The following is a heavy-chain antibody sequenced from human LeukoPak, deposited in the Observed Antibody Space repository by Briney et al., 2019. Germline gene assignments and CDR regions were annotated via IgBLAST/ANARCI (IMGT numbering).Heavy chain of an antibody. Sequence: ASVKVSCKVSGYTLTELSMHWVRQAPGKGLEWMGGFDPEDGETIYAQKFQGRVTMTEDTSTDTAYMELSSLRSEDTAVYYCATAGYSSSGRGYYYYYYMDVWGKGTTVTISS. CDR2: FDPEDGET. CDR1: GYTLTELS. J-gene: IGHJ6*03. V-gene: IGHV1-24*01. D-gene: IGHD6-13*01. CDR3: ATAGYSSSGRGYYYYYYMDV.